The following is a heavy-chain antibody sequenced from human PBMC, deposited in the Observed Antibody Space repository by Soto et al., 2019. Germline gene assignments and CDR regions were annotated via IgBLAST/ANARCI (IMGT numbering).Heavy chain of an antibody. CDR2: ISAYNGNT. Sequence: ASVEVSCKASGYTFTSYGISWLRQAPGQGLEWMGWISAYNGNTNYAQKLQGRVTMTTDTSTSTAYMELRSLSYEETAVYYCARENSPPSSIEDRHLDYWGQGKLVTVSS. CDR1: GYTFTSYG. V-gene: IGHV1-18*01. D-gene: IGHD6-6*01. J-gene: IGHJ4*02. CDR3: ARENSPPSSIEDRHLDY.